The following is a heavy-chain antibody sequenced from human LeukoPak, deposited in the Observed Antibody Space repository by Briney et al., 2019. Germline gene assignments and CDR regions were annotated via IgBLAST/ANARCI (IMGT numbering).Heavy chain of an antibody. Sequence: SETLSLTCAASGGSFSGYYWSWIRQPPGKGLEWIGEINHSGSTNYNPSLKSRVTISVDTSKNQFSLKLSSVTAADTAVYYCAKRIAVAGKSLEYWGQGTLVTVSS. D-gene: IGHD6-19*01. CDR2: INHSGST. J-gene: IGHJ4*02. CDR3: AKRIAVAGKSLEY. CDR1: GGSFSGYY. V-gene: IGHV4-34*01.